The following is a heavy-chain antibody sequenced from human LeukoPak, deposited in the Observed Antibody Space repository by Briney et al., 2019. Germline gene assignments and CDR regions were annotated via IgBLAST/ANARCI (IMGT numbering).Heavy chain of an antibody. CDR3: ASAREYCGSAECYEYFQH. V-gene: IGHV3-53*01. CDR1: GVTVGTNS. J-gene: IGHJ1*01. CDR2: IYSGGST. D-gene: IGHD2-21*01. Sequence: GGSLRLSCAASGVTVGTNSMSWARQSPGKGLEWVSGIYSGGSTYNADSVNGRFTVSRDNSRNTLFLQMNNLRAEDTALYFCASAREYCGSAECYEYFQHWGQGTLVIVSS.